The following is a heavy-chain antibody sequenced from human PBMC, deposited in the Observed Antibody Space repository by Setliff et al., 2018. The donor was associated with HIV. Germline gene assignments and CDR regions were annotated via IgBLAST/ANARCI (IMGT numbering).Heavy chain of an antibody. Sequence: PSETLSLTCTVSGDSISSGGYYWSWIRQHPEKGLEWIGNIYHSGNTYYNPSLKSRITMSVDTSKNQFSLKLSSVTAADTAVYYCARHYHGSGSYYNPPPYYYYYMDVWGKGTTVTVSS. J-gene: IGHJ6*03. CDR1: GDSISSGGYY. CDR2: IYHSGNT. V-gene: IGHV4-31*03. CDR3: ARHYHGSGSYYNPPPYYYYYMDV. D-gene: IGHD3-10*01.